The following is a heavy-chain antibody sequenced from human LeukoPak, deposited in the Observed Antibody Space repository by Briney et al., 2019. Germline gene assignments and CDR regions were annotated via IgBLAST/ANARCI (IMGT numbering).Heavy chain of an antibody. V-gene: IGHV3-23*01. CDR1: GFTFSSYA. Sequence: PGGSLRLSCAASGFTFSSYAMSWVRQAPGKGLEWVSAISGSGGSTYYADSVKGRFTISRDNSKNTLYLQMNSLRAEDTAVYYCARAMGEMATLFLLYWGQGTLVTVSS. D-gene: IGHD5-24*01. CDR2: ISGSGGST. J-gene: IGHJ4*02. CDR3: ARAMGEMATLFLLY.